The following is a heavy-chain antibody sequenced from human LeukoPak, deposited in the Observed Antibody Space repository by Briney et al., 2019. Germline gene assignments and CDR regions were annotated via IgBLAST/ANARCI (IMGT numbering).Heavy chain of an antibody. J-gene: IGHJ6*04. CDR2: IYYSGST. D-gene: IGHD2-8*01. Sequence: SQTLSLTCTVSGGSISSSGYYWGWIRQPPGKGLEWIGSIYYSGSTYYNPSLKSRVTISLVTSKNQFSLKLNSVTAADTAVYYCARGGVLYYAGVWGKGTTVTVSS. CDR3: ARGGVLYYAGV. V-gene: IGHV4-39*07. CDR1: GGSISSSGYY.